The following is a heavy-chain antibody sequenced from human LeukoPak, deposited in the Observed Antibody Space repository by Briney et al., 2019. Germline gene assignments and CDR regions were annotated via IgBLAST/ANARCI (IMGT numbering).Heavy chain of an antibody. CDR2: IIPIFGTA. CDR1: GGTLSSYA. J-gene: IGHJ4*02. V-gene: IGHV1-69*13. D-gene: IGHD3-10*01. CDR3: ARDQRNYCGSGSYSLLN. Sequence: SVKVSCKASGGTLSSYAISWVRQAPGQGLEWMGGIIPIFGTANYAQKFQGRVTITADESTSTAYMELSSLRSEDTAVYYCARDQRNYCGSGSYSLLNWGQGTLVTVSS.